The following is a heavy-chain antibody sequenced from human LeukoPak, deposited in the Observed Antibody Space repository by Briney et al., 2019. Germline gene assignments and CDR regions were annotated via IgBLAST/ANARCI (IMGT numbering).Heavy chain of an antibody. CDR1: GYSFTSYW. D-gene: IGHD6-19*01. CDR2: IDPSDSYT. Sequence: GESLKISCKGSGYSFTSYWISLVRQMPGKGLEWMGRIDPSDSYTNYSPSFQGHVTISADKSISTAYLQWSSLKASDTAMYYCARHSSGWWYFDYWGQGTLVTVSS. J-gene: IGHJ4*02. CDR3: ARHSSGWWYFDY. V-gene: IGHV5-10-1*01.